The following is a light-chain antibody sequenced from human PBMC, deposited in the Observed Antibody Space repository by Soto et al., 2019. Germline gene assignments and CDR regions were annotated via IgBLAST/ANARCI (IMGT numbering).Light chain of an antibody. Sequence: EVVLIQSPATLSLSPGERATLSCRASQNVRTFLDWYQQKPGQAPRLLIYGASNRATGIPARFSGSGSGTDFTLTISSLEPEDFAVYYCQQHSHWPPWTFGQGTKVDIK. J-gene: IGKJ1*01. CDR3: QQHSHWPPWT. V-gene: IGKV3-11*01. CDR1: QNVRTF. CDR2: GAS.